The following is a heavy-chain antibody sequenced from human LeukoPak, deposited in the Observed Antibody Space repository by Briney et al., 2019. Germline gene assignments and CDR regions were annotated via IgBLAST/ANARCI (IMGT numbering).Heavy chain of an antibody. J-gene: IGHJ4*02. CDR2: ISGSGGST. CDR3: AKLRGGTTRNSYDY. D-gene: IGHD1-7*01. V-gene: IGHV3-23*01. CDR1: GFTFSSYS. Sequence: GGSLRLSCAASGFTFSSYSMNWVRQAPGKGLEWVSGISGSGGSTYYADSVKGRFTISRDNSKNTLYLQMNSLRAEDAAVYCCAKLRGGTTRNSYDYWGQGTLVTVSS.